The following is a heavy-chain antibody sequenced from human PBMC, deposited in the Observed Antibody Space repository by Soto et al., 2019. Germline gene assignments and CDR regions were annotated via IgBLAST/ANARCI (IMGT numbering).Heavy chain of an antibody. J-gene: IGHJ6*02. CDR3: ARHADYDFWRGYNYYYYGMDV. Sequence: PGESLKISCKGSGYSFTSYWIGWVRQMPGKGLEWMGIIYPGDSDTRYSPSFQGQVTISADKSISTAYLQWSSLKASDTAMYYCARHADYDFWRGYNYYYYGMDVCGQGTPVTVYS. V-gene: IGHV5-51*01. CDR2: IYPGDSDT. CDR1: GYSFTSYW. D-gene: IGHD3-3*01.